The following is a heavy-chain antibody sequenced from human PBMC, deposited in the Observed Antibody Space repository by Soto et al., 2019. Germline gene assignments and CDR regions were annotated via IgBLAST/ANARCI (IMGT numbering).Heavy chain of an antibody. D-gene: IGHD6-19*01. CDR2: IDARRSNT. Sequence: EVQVLESGGGLVQPGGSLRLSCAASGFTFNSFDMCWVRQAPGKGLEWVSGIDARRSNTHYADTVKGRFTISRDNPKNTLDLHMNSLRAEDTAVDYCAKDAPRRSGWYHFAYWGQGSRVTVAS. CDR3: AKDAPRRSGWYHFAY. J-gene: IGHJ4*02. V-gene: IGHV3-23*01. CDR1: GFTFNSFD.